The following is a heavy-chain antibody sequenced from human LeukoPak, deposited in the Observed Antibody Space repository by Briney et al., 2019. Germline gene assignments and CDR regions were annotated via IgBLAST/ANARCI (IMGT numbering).Heavy chain of an antibody. Sequence: SQTLSLTCTVSGGSISSGSYYWSWIRQPAGKGLEWIGRIYTSGSTNYNPSLKSRATISVDTSKNQFSLKLSSVTAADTAVYYCARGGSGYYFPFDPWGQGTLVTVSS. J-gene: IGHJ5*02. CDR1: GGSISSGSYY. D-gene: IGHD3-22*01. CDR2: IYTSGST. V-gene: IGHV4-61*02. CDR3: ARGGSGYYFPFDP.